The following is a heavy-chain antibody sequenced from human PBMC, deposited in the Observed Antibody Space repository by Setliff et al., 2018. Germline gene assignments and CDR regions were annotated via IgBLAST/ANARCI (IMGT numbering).Heavy chain of an antibody. V-gene: IGHV4-39*07. CDR1: GGSISSSSYY. CDR3: ARVRSYGSGNYYYNYYDMDV. J-gene: IGHJ6*02. CDR2: IYYSGST. D-gene: IGHD3-10*01. Sequence: PSETLSLTCTVSGGSISSSSYYWGWIRQPPGKGLEWIGSIYYSGSTYYNPSLKSRVTISVDTSKNQFSLKLSSVTAADTALYYCARVRSYGSGNYYYNYYDMDVWGQGTTVTVSS.